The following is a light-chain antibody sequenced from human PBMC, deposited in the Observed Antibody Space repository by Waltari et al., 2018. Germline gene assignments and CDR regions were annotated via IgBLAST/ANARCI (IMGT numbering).Light chain of an antibody. Sequence: DIQMTQSPSSLSASVGDRVTITCRASQGISNYLAWYQQKPGKVPKLLIYEADILQAGVPSRFSGSGSETDFTLTISRLQPDDFATYSCQQYYSYFTFGGGAKVEIK. J-gene: IGKJ4*01. CDR1: QGISNY. V-gene: IGKV1-27*01. CDR3: QQYYSYFT. CDR2: EAD.